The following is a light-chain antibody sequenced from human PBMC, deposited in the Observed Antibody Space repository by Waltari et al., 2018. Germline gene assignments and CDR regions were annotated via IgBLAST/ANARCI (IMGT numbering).Light chain of an antibody. V-gene: IGKV4-1*01. Sequence: DIVMTQSPGPLAVSLGGRASDHCRSSQKLSTGSTNRPFQAWYQQKEAQPPKLLIFWTSIRQSGVPNRFSGSGSGKEFILTINNLQADDAAVYFCQQYDSFPRTFGQGTRVAI. CDR1: QKLSTGSTNRPF. CDR2: WTS. J-gene: IGKJ1*01. CDR3: QQYDSFPRT.